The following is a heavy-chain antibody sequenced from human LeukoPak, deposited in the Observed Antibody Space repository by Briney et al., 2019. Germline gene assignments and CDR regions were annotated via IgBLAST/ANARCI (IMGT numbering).Heavy chain of an antibody. J-gene: IGHJ6*03. CDR3: ARGPYSNYKYYYYYYMDV. D-gene: IGHD4-11*01. CDR1: GGSFSGYY. Sequence: SETLSLTCAVYGGSFSGYYWSWIRQPPGKGLEWIGGINHSGSTNYNPSLKSRVTISVDTSKNQFSLKLSSVTAADTAVYYCARGPYSNYKYYYYYYMDVWGKGTTVTVSS. V-gene: IGHV4-34*01. CDR2: INHSGST.